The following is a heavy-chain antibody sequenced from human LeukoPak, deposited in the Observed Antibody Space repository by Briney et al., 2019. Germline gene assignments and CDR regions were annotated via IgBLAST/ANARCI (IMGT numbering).Heavy chain of an antibody. CDR2: IYYSGNT. V-gene: IGHV4-39*01. Sequence: SETLSLTCTVSGVSISSSNSYWGWTRQPPGKGLEWIGSIYYSGNTYYSASLKSQVSISIDTSKNQFSLRLTSVTAADTAVYYCARQTGSGLFILPGGQGTLVTVSS. J-gene: IGHJ4*02. CDR3: ARQTGSGLFILP. D-gene: IGHD3/OR15-3a*01. CDR1: GVSISSSNSY.